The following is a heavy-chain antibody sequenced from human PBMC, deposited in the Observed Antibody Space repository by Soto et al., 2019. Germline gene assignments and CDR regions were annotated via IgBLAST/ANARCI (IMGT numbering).Heavy chain of an antibody. Sequence: SETLSLTCTVSGGSISSYYWSWIRQPPGKGLEWIGYIYYSGSTNYNPSLKSRVTISVDTSKNQFSLKLSSVTAADTAVYYCARVVLTNYYYYGMDVWGQGTTVTVSS. CDR3: ARVVLTNYYYYGMDV. CDR2: IYYSGST. CDR1: GGSISSYY. V-gene: IGHV4-59*01. D-gene: IGHD4-4*01. J-gene: IGHJ6*02.